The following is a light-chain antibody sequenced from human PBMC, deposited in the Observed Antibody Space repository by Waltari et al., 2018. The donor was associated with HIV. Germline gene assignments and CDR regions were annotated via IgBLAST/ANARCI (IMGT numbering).Light chain of an antibody. CDR1: TSNVGHNF. Sequence: QSVLTPPPSVSAAPGQKVTFSCSGSTSNVGHNFVSWYQQLPEAAPKLIIYDNNKRPSGVPDRFSGSKSATSATLAITGLQTGDEADYYCGTWDSSVSAGVFGGGTKLTVL. J-gene: IGLJ2*01. CDR2: DNN. CDR3: GTWDSSVSAGV. V-gene: IGLV1-51*01.